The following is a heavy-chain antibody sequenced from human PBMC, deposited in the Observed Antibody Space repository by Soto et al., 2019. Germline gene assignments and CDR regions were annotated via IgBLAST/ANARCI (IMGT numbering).Heavy chain of an antibody. CDR3: ARSRGYGSGSYLYYYYYMDV. Sequence: GASVKVSCKTSGYSFSSYGISWVRLAPGQGLEWMGWINAYNGNTNYAQKLQGRVTMTTDTSTSTAYMELRSLRSDDTAVYYCARSRGYGSGSYLYYYYYMDVWGKGTTVTVSS. J-gene: IGHJ6*03. V-gene: IGHV1-18*01. CDR2: INAYNGNT. CDR1: GYSFSSYG. D-gene: IGHD3-10*01.